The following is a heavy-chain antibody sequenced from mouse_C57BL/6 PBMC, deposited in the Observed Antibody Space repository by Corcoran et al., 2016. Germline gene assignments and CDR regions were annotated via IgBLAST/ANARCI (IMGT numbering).Heavy chain of an antibody. D-gene: IGHD2-12*01. CDR1: GYTFTDYY. CDR3: ARRDSSLMDY. Sequence: QVQLKQSGAELVRPGASVKLSCKASGYTFTDYYINWVKQRPGQGLEWIARIYPGSGNTYYNEKFKGKATLTAEKSSSTAYMQLSSLTSEDSAVYFCARRDSSLMDYWGQGTSVTVSS. J-gene: IGHJ4*01. V-gene: IGHV1-76*01. CDR2: IYPGSGNT.